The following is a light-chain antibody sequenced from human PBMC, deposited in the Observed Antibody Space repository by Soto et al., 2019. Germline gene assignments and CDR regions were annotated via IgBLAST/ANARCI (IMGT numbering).Light chain of an antibody. CDR2: GAS. CDR1: ESVGSN. Sequence: EVGMTQSPATLSVFPGERVTLSCRASESVGSNLAWYQQKPGQAPRLLIYGASTRATGVPARFSGSGSGTEFTLTISSLQSEDVALYYCQQYNNWLTFGGGTKVEIE. V-gene: IGKV3-15*01. CDR3: QQYNNWLT. J-gene: IGKJ4*01.